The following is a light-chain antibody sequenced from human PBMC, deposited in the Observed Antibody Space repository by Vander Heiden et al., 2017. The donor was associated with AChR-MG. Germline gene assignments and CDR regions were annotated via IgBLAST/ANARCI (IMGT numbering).Light chain of an antibody. CDR2: DAS. J-gene: IGKJ5*01. CDR1: QDISNY. CDR3: QQYDNLPIT. V-gene: IGKV1-33*01. Sequence: DTQMTPSPSSLSASVGDRVTITCQASQDISNYLNWYQQKPGKAPKLLIYDASNLETGVPSRFSGSGSGTDFTFTISSLQPEDIATYYCQQYDNLPITFGQGTRLEIK.